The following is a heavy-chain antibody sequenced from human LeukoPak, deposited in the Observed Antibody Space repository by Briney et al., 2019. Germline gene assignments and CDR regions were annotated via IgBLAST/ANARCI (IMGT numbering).Heavy chain of an antibody. CDR2: TSTSRPYI. J-gene: IGHJ4*02. V-gene: IGHV3-21*01. CDR1: GFTFSSFG. CDR3: ARAIGKSEGY. Sequence: GSLSLSCAASGFTFSSFGMNWVRQAPGKGLEWVSSTSTSRPYIYYADSVKGRFTISRDNAKSSLYLQMDSLRAEDTAVYYCARAIGKSEGYWGQGTLVTVSS. D-gene: IGHD4-23*01.